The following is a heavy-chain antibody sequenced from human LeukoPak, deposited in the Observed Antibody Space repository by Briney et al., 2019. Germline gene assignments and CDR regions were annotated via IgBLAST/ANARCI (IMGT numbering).Heavy chain of an antibody. CDR1: GFTFSSYG. CDR2: ISYDGSNK. Sequence: GVSLRLSCAASGFTFSSYGMHWVRQAPGKGLEWVAVISYDGSNKYYADSVKGRFTISRDNSKNTLYLQMNSLRAEDTAVYYCAKDSGVFDYWGQGTLVTVSS. J-gene: IGHJ4*02. CDR3: AKDSGVFDY. D-gene: IGHD2-8*01. V-gene: IGHV3-30*18.